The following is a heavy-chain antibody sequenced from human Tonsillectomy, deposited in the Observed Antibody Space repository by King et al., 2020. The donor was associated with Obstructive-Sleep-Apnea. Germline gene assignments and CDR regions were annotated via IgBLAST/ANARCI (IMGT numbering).Heavy chain of an antibody. CDR1: GFTFSSYA. CDR3: ARIWGGVADAFDI. J-gene: IGHJ3*02. CDR2: ISYDGSNK. V-gene: IGHV3-30*04. D-gene: IGHD3-16*01. Sequence: VQLVESGGGVVQPGRSLRLSCAASGFTFSSYAMHWVRRAPGKGLEWVAFISYDGSNKYYADSVKGRFTISRDNSRYTLYLQMNALRPEDTAMYYCARIWGGVADAFDIWGRGTMVTVSS.